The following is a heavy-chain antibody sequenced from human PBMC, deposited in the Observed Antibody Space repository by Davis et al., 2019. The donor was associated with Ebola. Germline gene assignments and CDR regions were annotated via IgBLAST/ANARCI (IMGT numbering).Heavy chain of an antibody. V-gene: IGHV4-39*01. CDR1: GGSISSSSYY. J-gene: IGHJ4*02. CDR2: IYYSGST. Sequence: SETLSLTCTVSGGSISSSSYYWGWIRQPPGKGLEWIGGIYYSGSTYYNPSLKSRVTISVDTSKNQFSLKLSSVTAADTAVYYCASRYYSARFDYWGQGTLVTVSS. D-gene: IGHD3-10*01. CDR3: ASRYYSARFDY.